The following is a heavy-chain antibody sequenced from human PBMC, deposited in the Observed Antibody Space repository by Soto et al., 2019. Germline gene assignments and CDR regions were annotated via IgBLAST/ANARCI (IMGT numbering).Heavy chain of an antibody. Sequence: QVQLQESGPGLMQPSQTLSLTCSVSGGSIGSGGYWWSWIRQHPGRGLEWIGFVSYTGNTQYNPSLNSRGNISVDTCTKQFSLKLSSVAAADTAVYYGARGTLVWGQGTLVTVSS. D-gene: IGHD2-2*01. J-gene: IGHJ4*02. V-gene: IGHV4-31*03. CDR1: GGSIGSGGYW. CDR2: VSYTGNT. CDR3: ARGTLV.